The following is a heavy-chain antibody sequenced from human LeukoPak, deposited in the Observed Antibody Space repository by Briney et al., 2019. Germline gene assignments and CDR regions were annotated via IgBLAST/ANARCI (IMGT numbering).Heavy chain of an antibody. CDR1: GFTFSSYW. V-gene: IGHV3-74*01. D-gene: IGHD5-18*01. CDR2: INSDGSSM. CDR3: ARGYSSGYRIDY. Sequence: GGSLRLSCAASGFTFSSYWMHWVRQAPGKGLVWVSRINSDGSSMSYADSVKGRFTISRDNAKNTLYLQMNSLRTDDAAVYYCARGYSSGYRIDYWGQGTLVTVSS. J-gene: IGHJ4*02.